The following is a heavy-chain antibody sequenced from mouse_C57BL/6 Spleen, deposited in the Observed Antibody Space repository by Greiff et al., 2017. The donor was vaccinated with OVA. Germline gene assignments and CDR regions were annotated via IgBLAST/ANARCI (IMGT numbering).Heavy chain of an antibody. CDR1: GFNIKDDY. D-gene: IGHD2-5*01. Sequence: EVQLQQSGAELVRPGASVKLSCTASGFNIKDDYMHWVKQRPEQGLEWIGWIDPENGDTEYASKFQGKATITADTSSNTAYLQLSSLTSDDTAVYYCTTGDSNFPFAYWGQGTLVTVSA. J-gene: IGHJ3*01. V-gene: IGHV14-4*01. CDR3: TTGDSNFPFAY. CDR2: IDPENGDT.